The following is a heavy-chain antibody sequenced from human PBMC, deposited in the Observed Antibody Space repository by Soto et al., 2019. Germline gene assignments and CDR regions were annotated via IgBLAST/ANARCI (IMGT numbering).Heavy chain of an antibody. V-gene: IGHV3-11*01. J-gene: IGHJ4*02. CDR3: ARDLGYYESSGYFDY. CDR1: GFTFSDYY. D-gene: IGHD3-22*01. CDR2: IGSSDNII. Sequence: QVQLVESGGGLVKPGGSLRLSCAASGFTFSDYYMSWIRQAPGKGLEWVSYIGSSDNIIYYADSVKGPFTISRDNAKNSLYLQMNSLRAEDTAVYYCARDLGYYESSGYFDYWGQGTLVTVSS.